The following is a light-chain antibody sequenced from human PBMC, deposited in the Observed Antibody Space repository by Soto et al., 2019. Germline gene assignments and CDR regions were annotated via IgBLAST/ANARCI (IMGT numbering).Light chain of an antibody. V-gene: IGKV3-15*01. CDR2: GAS. Sequence: EMVMTQSPATLSVSPGERATLSCRASQSVSSNLAWYQQKPGQAPRLLIYGASTRATGVPARFSGSGSGTEFTLTISSLQSEDFAVYHCQHYNSWPRTFSQGTKWISN. CDR1: QSVSSN. CDR3: QHYNSWPRT. J-gene: IGKJ1*01.